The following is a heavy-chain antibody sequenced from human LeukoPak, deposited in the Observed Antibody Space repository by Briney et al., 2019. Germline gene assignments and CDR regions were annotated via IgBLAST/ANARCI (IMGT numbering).Heavy chain of an antibody. Sequence: SVKGRFTISRDNAKNSLYLQMNSLRVEDTAVYYCTRAPGTGPSTLTWSGPFDIWGQGTVVTVSS. J-gene: IGHJ3*02. D-gene: IGHD3-3*01. CDR3: TRAPGTGPSTLTWSGPFDI. V-gene: IGHV3-21*06.